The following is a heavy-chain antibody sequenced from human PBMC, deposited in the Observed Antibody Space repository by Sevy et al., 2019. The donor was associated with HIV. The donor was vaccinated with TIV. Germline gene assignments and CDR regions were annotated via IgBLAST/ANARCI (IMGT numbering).Heavy chain of an antibody. Sequence: ASVKVSCKASGCTLTGHFIHWVGQAPGQGPEWMGWINPNSGDTEYAQKFQGSVTMTRVTSVSTVYMELFSLKSDDTAAYYLARGTFDSSYYFGFYFDTWGQGTLVTVSS. CDR2: INPNSGDT. CDR3: ARGTFDSSYYFGFYFDT. CDR1: GCTLTGHF. J-gene: IGHJ4*01. V-gene: IGHV1-2*02. D-gene: IGHD3-22*01.